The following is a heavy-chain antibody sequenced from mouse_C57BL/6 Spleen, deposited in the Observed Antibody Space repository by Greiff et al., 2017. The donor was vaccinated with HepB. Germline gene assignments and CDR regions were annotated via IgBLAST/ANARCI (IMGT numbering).Heavy chain of an antibody. CDR1: GYTFTSYW. CDR3: ARDDCYGSDWYMDD. CDR2: IYPSSGNT. D-gene: IGHD1-1*01. Sequence: VQVEEPGAELVRPGASVKMSCKASGYTFTSYWMHWVKQRPGQGLEWIGYIYPSSGNTKYNEKFKDKATLTADKSSSTAYMQLSSLTSEDSAVYYCARDDCYGSDWYMDDWGKGTTVTVSS. J-gene: IGHJ1*03. V-gene: IGHV1-4*01.